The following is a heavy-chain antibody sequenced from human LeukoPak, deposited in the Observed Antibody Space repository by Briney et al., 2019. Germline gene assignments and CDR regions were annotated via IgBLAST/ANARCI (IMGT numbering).Heavy chain of an antibody. CDR1: GGTFSSYA. V-gene: IGHV1-69*06. Sequence: ASVKVSCKASGGTFSSYAISWVRQAPGQGLEWMGGIIPIFGTANYAQKFQGRVTITADKSTSTAYMELSSLRSEDTAVYYCARAHSFDYYSSGSYYPDPSYYYYYMDVWGKGTTVTVSS. D-gene: IGHD3-10*01. J-gene: IGHJ6*03. CDR2: IIPIFGTA. CDR3: ARAHSFDYYSSGSYYPDPSYYYYYMDV.